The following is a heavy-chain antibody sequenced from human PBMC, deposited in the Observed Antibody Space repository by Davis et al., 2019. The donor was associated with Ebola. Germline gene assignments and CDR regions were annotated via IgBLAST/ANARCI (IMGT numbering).Heavy chain of an antibody. CDR3: ARDQAAIPVVANHFDD. CDR1: GISFSNYG. J-gene: IGHJ4*02. CDR2: IWYDGGNK. V-gene: IGHV3-33*08. D-gene: IGHD2-2*02. Sequence: GESLKISCAASGISFSNYGMHWVRQAPGKGLEWVAVIWYDGGNKYYADSVKGRFTISRDNSKNTLYLQMNSLRAEDTGVYYCARDQAAIPVVANHFDDWGQGTLVTVSS.